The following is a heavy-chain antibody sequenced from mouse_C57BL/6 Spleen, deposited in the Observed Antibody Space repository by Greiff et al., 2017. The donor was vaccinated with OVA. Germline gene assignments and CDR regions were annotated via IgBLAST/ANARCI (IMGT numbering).Heavy chain of an antibody. CDR3: ARSDYDPFAY. Sequence: VQLQESGAELARPGASVKLSCKASGYTFTSYGISWVKQRTGQGLEWIGEIYPRSGNTYYNEKFKGKATLTADKSSSTAYMELRSLTSEDSAVYFCARSDYDPFAYWGQGTLVTVSA. V-gene: IGHV1-81*01. CDR2: IYPRSGNT. CDR1: GYTFTSYG. D-gene: IGHD2-4*01. J-gene: IGHJ3*01.